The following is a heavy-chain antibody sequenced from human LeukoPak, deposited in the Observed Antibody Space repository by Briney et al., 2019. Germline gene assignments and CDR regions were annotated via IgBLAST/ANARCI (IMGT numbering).Heavy chain of an antibody. V-gene: IGHV3-48*02. CDR3: ARDQPQYCYAMDV. J-gene: IGHJ6*02. Sequence: SGGSLRLSCAASGFSLSDYTMNWVRQAPGKGLEWISYISTRSNTIYYADSVRGRFTISRDDAKNSLFLQMNSLRDEDTALYYCARDQPQYCYAMDVWGQGTTVTVSS. CDR1: GFSLSDYT. CDR2: ISTRSNTI.